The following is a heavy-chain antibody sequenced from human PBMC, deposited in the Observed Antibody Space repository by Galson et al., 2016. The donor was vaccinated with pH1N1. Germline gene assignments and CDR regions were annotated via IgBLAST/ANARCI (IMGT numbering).Heavy chain of an antibody. J-gene: IGHJ3*01. Sequence: SVKVSCKASGGIFNSFGISWVRQAPGQGLEWMGGIVAIFGTTNYAQKFQGRVTITADKSSSTVYMDVNSLTSQDTAVYYCVSGYSYHNNDSFDHWGQGTMVTFPA. CDR2: IVAIFGTT. CDR3: VSGYSYHNNDSFDH. CDR1: GGIFNSFG. D-gene: IGHD5-18*01. V-gene: IGHV1-69*06.